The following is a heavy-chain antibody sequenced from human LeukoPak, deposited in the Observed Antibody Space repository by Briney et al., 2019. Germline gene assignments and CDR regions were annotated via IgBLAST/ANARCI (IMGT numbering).Heavy chain of an antibody. J-gene: IGHJ4*02. CDR1: GFTFSSYS. D-gene: IGHD3-9*01. CDR2: ISSSSSTI. CDR3: ARESYYHILTGSSLFDY. V-gene: IGHV3-48*01. Sequence: GGSLRLSCAASGFTFSSYSMNWVRQAPRKGLEWLSYISSSSSTIYYADSVKGRFTISRDNAKSSLYLQMNSLRAEDTAVYYCARESYYHILTGSSLFDYWGQGTLVTVSS.